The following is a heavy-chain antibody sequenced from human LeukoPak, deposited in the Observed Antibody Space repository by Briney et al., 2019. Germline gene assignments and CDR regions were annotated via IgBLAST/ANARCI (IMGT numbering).Heavy chain of an antibody. Sequence: GGSLRLSCGASGFTFTSYWMSWVRQAPGKGLEWVANIKQDGSEIHYVDSVKGRFSISRDNGKNSLYLQMNSLRAEDTAVYYCARDYGLGWVLHWFDRWGQGTLVTVSS. J-gene: IGHJ5*02. CDR2: IKQDGSEI. CDR1: GFTFTSYW. V-gene: IGHV3-7*03. CDR3: ARDYGLGWVLHWFDR. D-gene: IGHD3/OR15-3a*01.